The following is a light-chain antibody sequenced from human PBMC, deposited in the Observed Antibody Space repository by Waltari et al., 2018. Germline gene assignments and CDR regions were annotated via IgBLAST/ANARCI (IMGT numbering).Light chain of an antibody. CDR3: QQYSDYWT. J-gene: IGKJ1*01. V-gene: IGKV1-5*03. Sequence: DIQMTQSPSTLSASVGDRVPITCRASHTIHSWLAWYQQKPGKAPKILIYRASSLESGVPSRFSGSGSGTEFTLTISSLQPDDFATYYCQQYSDYWTFGQGTKVEIK. CDR1: HTIHSW. CDR2: RAS.